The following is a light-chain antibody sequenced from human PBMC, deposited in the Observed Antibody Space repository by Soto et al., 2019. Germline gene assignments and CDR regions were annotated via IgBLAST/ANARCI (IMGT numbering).Light chain of an antibody. Sequence: DIQMTQSPSTLSASVGDRVTITCRASQSISSWLAWYQQKPGKAPKLLIYDASSLESGVPSRFSGSASGTDFTLTISSLQPEDVATYYCQQSYTTPRTFGQGTKVDIK. CDR3: QQSYTTPRT. J-gene: IGKJ1*01. CDR1: QSISSW. CDR2: DAS. V-gene: IGKV1-5*01.